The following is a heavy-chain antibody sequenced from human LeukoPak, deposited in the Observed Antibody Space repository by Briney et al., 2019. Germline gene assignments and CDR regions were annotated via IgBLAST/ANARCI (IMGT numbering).Heavy chain of an antibody. J-gene: IGHJ5*02. CDR2: TRNKANSYTT. CDR1: GFTFSDHY. D-gene: IGHD6-13*01. V-gene: IGHV3-72*01. Sequence: PGGSLRLSCAASGFTFSDHYMDWVRQAPGKGLEWVGRTRNKANSYTTEYAASVRGRFTISRDDSKNSLYLQMNSLKTEDTAVYYCASSSWSKDNWFDPWGQGTLVTVSS. CDR3: ASSSWSKDNWFDP.